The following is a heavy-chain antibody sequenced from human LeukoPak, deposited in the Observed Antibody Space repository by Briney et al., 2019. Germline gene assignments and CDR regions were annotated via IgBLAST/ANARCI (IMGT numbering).Heavy chain of an antibody. Sequence: SETLSLTCAVYGGSFSTYYWSWIRQPPGKGQEWIGEINQSGSTNYKPSLKTRVTISVDTSKKQFSLKLSSVTAADTAVYYCAASIAAAGTKVIGAFDIWGQGTMVTVSS. CDR1: GGSFSTYY. D-gene: IGHD6-13*01. CDR2: INQSGST. V-gene: IGHV4-34*01. CDR3: AASIAAAGTKVIGAFDI. J-gene: IGHJ3*02.